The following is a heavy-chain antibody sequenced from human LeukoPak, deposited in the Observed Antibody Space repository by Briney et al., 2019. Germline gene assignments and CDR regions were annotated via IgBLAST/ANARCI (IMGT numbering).Heavy chain of an antibody. CDR1: GFTFSSYA. V-gene: IGHV3-30*01. D-gene: IGHD3/OR15-3a*01. Sequence: GGSLRLSCAASGFTFSSYAMHWVRQAPGKGLEWVAVISYDGSNKYYADSVKGRFTISRDNSKNTLYLQMNSLRAEDTAVYYCARDGSMVFLDYWGQGTLVTVSS. J-gene: IGHJ4*02. CDR2: ISYDGSNK. CDR3: ARDGSMVFLDY.